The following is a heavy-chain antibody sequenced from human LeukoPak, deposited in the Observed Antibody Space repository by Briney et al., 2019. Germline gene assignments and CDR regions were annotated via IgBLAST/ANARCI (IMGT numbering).Heavy chain of an antibody. CDR1: GFTFSSYG. J-gene: IGHJ4*02. D-gene: IGHD6-6*01. Sequence: GGSLRLSCAASGFTFSSYGMHWVRQAPGKGLEWVAFIRYDGSNKYYADSVKGRFTISRDNAKNSLYLQMNSLRAEDTAVYYCAREPRIAARGGFDYWGQGTLVTVSS. CDR3: AREPRIAARGGFDY. CDR2: IRYDGSNK. V-gene: IGHV3-30*02.